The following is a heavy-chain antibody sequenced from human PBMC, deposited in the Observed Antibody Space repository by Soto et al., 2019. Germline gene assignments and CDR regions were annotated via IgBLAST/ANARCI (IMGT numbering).Heavy chain of an antibody. CDR1: GGSMDAYY. V-gene: IGHV4-4*09. CDR2: IYSTGTTSGTT. CDR3: ARRWGVIFGVVIPIYGMDV. J-gene: IGHJ6*01. D-gene: IGHD3-3*01. Sequence: SETLSLTCTVSGGSMDAYYWSWIRQPPWKGLEWIGYIYSTGTTSGTTNYNPSLKGRVAILVDTSKSQFSLRLTSVTAADTAVYYCARRWGVIFGVVIPIYGMDVWGQGTMVTVSS.